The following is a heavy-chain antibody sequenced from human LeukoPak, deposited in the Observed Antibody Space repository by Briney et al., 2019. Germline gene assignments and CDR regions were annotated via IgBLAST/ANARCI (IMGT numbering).Heavy chain of an antibody. D-gene: IGHD1-26*01. CDR2: INHSGST. V-gene: IGHV4-34*01. CDR1: GESFSGYY. CDR3: ARVRGRVGATHSDY. J-gene: IGHJ4*02. Sequence: PSETLSLTCAVYGESFSGYYWSWIRQPPGKGLEWIGEINHSGSTNYNPSLKSRVTISVDTSKNQFSLKLSSVTAADTAVYYCARVRGRVGATHSDYWGQGTLVTVSS.